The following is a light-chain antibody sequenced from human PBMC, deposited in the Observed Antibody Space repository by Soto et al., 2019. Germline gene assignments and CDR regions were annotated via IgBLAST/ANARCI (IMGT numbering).Light chain of an antibody. Sequence: QSVRTQPPSASGSPGQSVTISCTGTSSVVGGYNYVSWYQQHPGKAPKLMIYEVTKRPSGVPDRFSGSKSGNTASLTVSGLQAEDEADYYCSSYAGSNKRVFGTGTKVTVL. J-gene: IGLJ1*01. CDR3: SSYAGSNKRV. CDR2: EVT. V-gene: IGLV2-8*01. CDR1: SSVVGGYNY.